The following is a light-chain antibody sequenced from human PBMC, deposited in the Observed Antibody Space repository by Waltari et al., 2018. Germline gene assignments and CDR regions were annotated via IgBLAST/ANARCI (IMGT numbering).Light chain of an antibody. CDR1: QFISSF. Sequence: DIQMTQSPSTLSASIGDRVTIPCRASQFISSFLAWYQQKPGKAPKLLIYKMSTLQSGVPSRFSGSGSGTEFTLTITSLQPDDFATYFCQHSQSFSFGQGTKVEI. V-gene: IGKV1-5*03. CDR3: QHSQSFS. CDR2: KMS. J-gene: IGKJ2*01.